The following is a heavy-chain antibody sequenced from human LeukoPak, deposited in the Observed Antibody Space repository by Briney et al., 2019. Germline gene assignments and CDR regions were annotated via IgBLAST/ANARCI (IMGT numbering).Heavy chain of an antibody. Sequence: ASVKVSCKASGYNFISYYIHCLRQAPGQGLEWMGWINPYSGDTNYARKFQGRVTMTRDKAITTAYMELTGLTSDVTSVYFCFSADRSGIFYTWGQGTLVSVSS. CDR1: GYNFISYY. J-gene: IGHJ5*02. D-gene: IGHD3-22*01. V-gene: IGHV1-2*02. CDR3: FSADRSGIFYT. CDR2: INPYSGDT.